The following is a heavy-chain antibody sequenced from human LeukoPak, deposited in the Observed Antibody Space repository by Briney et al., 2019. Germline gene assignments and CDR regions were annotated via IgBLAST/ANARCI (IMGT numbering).Heavy chain of an antibody. CDR3: ARDPDYAHVAGTMNY. V-gene: IGHV1-2*02. CDR1: GYTFTAYY. Sequence: ASVKVSCKASGYTFTAYYIHWVRQAPGQGLEWMGWINPNSGDTNYAQKFQGRVTMTGDTSISTAYMELSRLRSDDTAVYYCARDPDYAHVAGTMNYWGQGTLVAVSS. J-gene: IGHJ4*02. D-gene: IGHD6-19*01. CDR2: INPNSGDT.